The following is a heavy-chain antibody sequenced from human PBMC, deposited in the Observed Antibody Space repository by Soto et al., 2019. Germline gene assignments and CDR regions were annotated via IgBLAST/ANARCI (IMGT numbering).Heavy chain of an antibody. V-gene: IGHV4-59*01. CDR3: AIDLSYYGSFDY. CDR1: GGSISSYY. J-gene: IGHJ4*02. Sequence: PSETLSLTCTVSGGSISSYYWSWIRQPPGKGLEWIGYIYYSGSTNYNPSLKSRVTISVDTSKNQFSLKLSSVTAADTAVYYCAIDLSYYGSFDYWGQGTLVTVSS. CDR2: IYYSGST. D-gene: IGHD3-10*01.